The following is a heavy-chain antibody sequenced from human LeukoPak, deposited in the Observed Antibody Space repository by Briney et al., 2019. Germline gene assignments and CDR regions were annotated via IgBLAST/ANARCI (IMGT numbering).Heavy chain of an antibody. CDR2: IYTSGST. CDR1: GGSISSYY. V-gene: IGHV4-4*07. Sequence: SETLSLTCTVSGGSISSYYWSWIRQPAGKALEWIGRIYTSGSTNYNPSLKSRVTISVDTSKNQFSLKLSSVTAADTAVYYCARAAHAGGDTAMANTLDYWGQGTLVTVSS. D-gene: IGHD5-18*01. CDR3: ARAAHAGGDTAMANTLDY. J-gene: IGHJ4*02.